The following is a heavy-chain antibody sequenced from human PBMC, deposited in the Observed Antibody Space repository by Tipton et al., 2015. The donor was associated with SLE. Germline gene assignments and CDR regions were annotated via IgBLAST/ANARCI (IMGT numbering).Heavy chain of an antibody. Sequence: GSLRLSCAASGFTFTDYSINWVRQAPGKGLEWVSSISSTAIYMFYADSLKGRFSISRDNDKNSVFLQMRSLRPEDTGVYYCARGLRADFVDYWGQGTLGTVSS. D-gene: IGHD2-21*02. J-gene: IGHJ4*02. V-gene: IGHV3-21*03. CDR1: GFTFTDYS. CDR2: ISSTAIYM. CDR3: ARGLRADFVDY.